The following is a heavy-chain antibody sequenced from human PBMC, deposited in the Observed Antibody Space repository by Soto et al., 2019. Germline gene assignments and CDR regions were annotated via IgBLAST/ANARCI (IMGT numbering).Heavy chain of an antibody. Sequence: QVQLVQSGAEVKKPGSSVKVSCKASGGTFSSYTISWVRQAPGQGLEWMGRIIPILGIANYAQKFQGRVTITADDSTSSAYMELSSLRSEDTAVYYCARLIVGATRNAFVIWGQGTMVTVSS. CDR3: ARLIVGATRNAFVI. V-gene: IGHV1-69*02. J-gene: IGHJ3*02. D-gene: IGHD1-26*01. CDR1: GGTFSSYT. CDR2: IIPILGIA.